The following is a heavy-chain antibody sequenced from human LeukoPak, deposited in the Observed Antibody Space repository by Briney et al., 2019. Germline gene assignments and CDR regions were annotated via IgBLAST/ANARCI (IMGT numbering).Heavy chain of an antibody. CDR2: IYYSGST. CDR1: GGSISSSSYY. J-gene: IGHJ3*02. CDR3: ARQHSRGYCSSTSCFKPDAFDI. V-gene: IGHV4-39*01. D-gene: IGHD2-2*01. Sequence: SETLSLTCTVSGGSISSSSYYWGWIRQPPGKGLEWIGSIYYSGSTYYNPSLKSRVTISVDTSKNQFSLKLSSVTAADTAVYYCARQHSRGYCSSTSCFKPDAFDIWGQGTMVTVSS.